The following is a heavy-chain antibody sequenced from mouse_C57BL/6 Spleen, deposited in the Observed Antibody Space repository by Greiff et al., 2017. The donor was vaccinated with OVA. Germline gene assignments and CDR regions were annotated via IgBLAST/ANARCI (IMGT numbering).Heavy chain of an antibody. J-gene: IGHJ3*01. CDR3: ARSAAQATEFAY. CDR2: ISPGSGST. V-gene: IGHV1-55*01. D-gene: IGHD3-2*02. CDR1: GYTFTSYW. Sequence: QVQLQQPGAELVKPGASVKMSCKASGYTFTSYWITWVKQRPGQGLEWIGDISPGSGSTNYNEKFKSKATLTVDTSSSTAYMQLSSLTSEDSAVYYCARSAAQATEFAYWGQGTLVTVSA.